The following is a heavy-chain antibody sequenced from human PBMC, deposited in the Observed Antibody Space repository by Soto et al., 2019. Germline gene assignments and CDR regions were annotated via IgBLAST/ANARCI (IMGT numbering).Heavy chain of an antibody. V-gene: IGHV3-23*01. Sequence: EVQLLESGGGLVQPGGSLRLSCAASGFTFSNYAMSWVRQAPGRGLEWVSSISGSGAATSFAASVKGRFTISRDNSKNTLYLQMNILRAEDTAVYYCAPREGVISGGADYWGQGTRVTVSS. J-gene: IGHJ4*02. CDR3: APREGVISGGADY. CDR1: GFTFSNYA. D-gene: IGHD1-20*01. CDR2: ISGSGAAT.